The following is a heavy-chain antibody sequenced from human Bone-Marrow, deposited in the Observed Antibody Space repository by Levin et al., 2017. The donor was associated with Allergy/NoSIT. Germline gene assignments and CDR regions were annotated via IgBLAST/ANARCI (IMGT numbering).Heavy chain of an antibody. CDR2: LNPRGDIT. J-gene: IGHJ2*01. D-gene: IGHD6-13*01. CDR1: GYTFSSYN. Sequence: GASVKVSCRASGYTFSSYNMHWVRQAPGEGLEWMGILNPRGDITTYAQKFQGRVTVTGDTSTSTVYMELSSLRSEDTAVYYCARVAAGPFWYFDLWGRVTVVTVSS. V-gene: IGHV1-46*01. CDR3: ARVAAGPFWYFDL.